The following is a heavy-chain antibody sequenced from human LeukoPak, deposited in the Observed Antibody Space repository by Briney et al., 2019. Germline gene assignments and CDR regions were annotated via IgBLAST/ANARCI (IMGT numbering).Heavy chain of an antibody. Sequence: GGSLRPSCAASGFTFSSHSMNWVRQAPGKGLEWVSYISSSSSTIYYADSVKDRFTISRDNAKNSLYLQMNSLRAEDTAVYYCARGAYYYEDWGQGTLVTVSS. CDR2: ISSSSSTI. CDR3: ARGAYYYED. CDR1: GFTFSSHS. J-gene: IGHJ4*02. D-gene: IGHD3-22*01. V-gene: IGHV3-48*01.